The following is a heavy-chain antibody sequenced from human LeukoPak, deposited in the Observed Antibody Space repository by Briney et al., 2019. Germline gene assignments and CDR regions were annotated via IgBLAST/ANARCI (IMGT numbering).Heavy chain of an antibody. CDR2: IYYSGST. V-gene: IGHV4-59*08. CDR3: ARIDRAVAGTIDY. D-gene: IGHD6-19*01. CDR1: GGSISSYF. Sequence: PSETLSLTCTVSGGSISSYFRSWIRQPPGKGLEWIGYIYYSGSTNYNPSLKSRVTMSVDTSKNQFSLKLSSVTAADTAVYYCARIDRAVAGTIDYWGQGTLVTVSS. J-gene: IGHJ4*02.